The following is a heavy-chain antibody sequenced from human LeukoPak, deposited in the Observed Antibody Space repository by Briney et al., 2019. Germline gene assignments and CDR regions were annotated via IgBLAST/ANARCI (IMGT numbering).Heavy chain of an antibody. CDR2: IYSGGST. CDR3: ARVPHTGIAARPYYYYGMDV. J-gene: IGHJ6*02. Sequence: PGGSLRLSCAASGFTVSSNYMSWVRQAPGKGLEWVSVIYSGGSTYYADSVKGRFTISRHNSKNTLYLQMNSLRAEDTAVYYCARVPHTGIAARPYYYYGMDVWGQGTTVTVSS. CDR1: GFTVSSNY. D-gene: IGHD6-6*01. V-gene: IGHV3-53*04.